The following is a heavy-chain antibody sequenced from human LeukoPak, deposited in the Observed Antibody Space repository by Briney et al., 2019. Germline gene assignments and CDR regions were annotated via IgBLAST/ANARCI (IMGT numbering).Heavy chain of an antibody. V-gene: IGHV3-72*01. CDR1: GFTFSDYI. CDR2: IRRKGQSYTT. Sequence: GGSLRLSCAASGFTFSDYILDWVRQAPGKGLEWVGRIRRKGQSYTTEYAASVKGRFTISRDDSKNSLYLHMNSLRTEDTAVYYCARDVDYYGSGSYYPSWYFDYWGRGTLVTVSS. CDR3: ARDVDYYGSGSYYPSWYFDY. J-gene: IGHJ4*02. D-gene: IGHD3-10*01.